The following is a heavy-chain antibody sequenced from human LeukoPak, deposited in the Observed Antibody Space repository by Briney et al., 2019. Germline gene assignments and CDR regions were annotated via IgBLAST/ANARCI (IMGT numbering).Heavy chain of an antibody. J-gene: IGHJ6*02. Sequence: ASVKVSCKASGYTFTSYDINWVRQATGQGLEWMGWMNPNSGNTGYAQKFQGRVTMTRNTSISTAYMELSSLRSEDTAVYYCAVAYYYDSSGYFLHLYYGMDVWGQGTTVTVSS. CDR2: MNPNSGNT. V-gene: IGHV1-8*01. CDR3: AVAYYYDSSGYFLHLYYGMDV. CDR1: GYTFTSYD. D-gene: IGHD3-22*01.